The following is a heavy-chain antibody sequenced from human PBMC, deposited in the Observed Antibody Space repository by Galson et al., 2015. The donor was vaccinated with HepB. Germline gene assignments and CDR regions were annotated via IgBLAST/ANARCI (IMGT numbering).Heavy chain of an antibody. J-gene: IGHJ4*02. D-gene: IGHD6-19*01. CDR2: ISWSSDSI. CDR3: AKTTHNRPNGWFHYFDS. V-gene: IGHV3-9*01. Sequence: SLRLSCAASGFSFEDYAIHWVRQAPGKGLEWVSGISWSSDSIGYADSVKGRFTISRDNAKNTLYLQMDSLRAGDTAFYYCAKTTHNRPNGWFHYFDSWGQGTLVTVSS. CDR1: GFSFEDYA.